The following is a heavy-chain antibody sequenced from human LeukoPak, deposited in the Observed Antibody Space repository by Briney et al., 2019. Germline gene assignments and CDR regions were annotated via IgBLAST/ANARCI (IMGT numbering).Heavy chain of an antibody. CDR3: AISDFADSDVYFDS. Sequence: ASVKVSCKASGYTFTGYCLHWVRQAPGQGLEWMGWINPSSGDTNYAQRFQGRVTMTRDTSIGTAYMELKSLISDDTAVFYCAISDFADSDVYFDSWGQGTLVIVSS. CDR1: GYTFTGYC. D-gene: IGHD4-17*01. CDR2: INPSSGDT. V-gene: IGHV1-2*02. J-gene: IGHJ4*02.